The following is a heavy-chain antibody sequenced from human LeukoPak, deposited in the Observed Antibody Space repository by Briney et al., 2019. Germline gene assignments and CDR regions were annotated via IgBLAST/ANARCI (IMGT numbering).Heavy chain of an antibody. J-gene: IGHJ4*02. Sequence: PGGSLRLSCVASGFTFSSHWMHWVRQAPGSGLVWVSRVNSDGSRTSYADSVKGRFTISRDNAKNSLYLQMNSLRAEDTAVYYCARDSDRGSGYYYGSLIDYWGQGTLVTVSS. CDR2: VNSDGSRT. CDR1: GFTFSSHW. D-gene: IGHD3-22*01. CDR3: ARDSDRGSGYYYGSLIDY. V-gene: IGHV3-74*01.